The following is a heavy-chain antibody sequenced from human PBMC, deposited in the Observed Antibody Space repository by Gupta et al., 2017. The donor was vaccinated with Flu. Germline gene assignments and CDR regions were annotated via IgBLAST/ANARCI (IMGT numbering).Heavy chain of an antibody. CDR2: ISWDSKKI. J-gene: IGHJ3*01. CDR3: TRGSGSQPRAGAFDF. CDR1: GFTFDDHA. D-gene: IGHD1-26*01. V-gene: IGHV3-9*01. Sequence: EVQLVDSGGGWVQSGRYLTLSCAAYGFTFDDHAMNWVRQAPGKGLEWVSGISWDSKKIGYAASVKGRFTISRDNAKNSLYLQINNLRPEDTAFYYCTRGSGSQPRAGAFDFWGQGTMVTVSS.